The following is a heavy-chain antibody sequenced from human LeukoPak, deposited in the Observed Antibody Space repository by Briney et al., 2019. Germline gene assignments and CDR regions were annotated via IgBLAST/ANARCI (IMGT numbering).Heavy chain of an antibody. Sequence: PSETLSLTCTVSGGSISSYYWSWIRQPPGKGLEWIWYIYYSGSTNYNPSLKSRVTISVDTSKNQFSLKLSSVTAADTAVYYCATPGAYSSGWYYFDYWGQGTLVTVSS. D-gene: IGHD6-19*01. V-gene: IGHV4-59*08. CDR2: IYYSGST. J-gene: IGHJ4*02. CDR3: ATPGAYSSGWYYFDY. CDR1: GGSISSYY.